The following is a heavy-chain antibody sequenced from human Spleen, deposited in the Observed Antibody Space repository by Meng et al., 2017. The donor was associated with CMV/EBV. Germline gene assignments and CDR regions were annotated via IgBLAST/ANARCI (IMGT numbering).Heavy chain of an antibody. Sequence: SETLSLTCVVSGGSLNSPNWWSWVRQPPGKGPEWIGEIYHDGATNYTPSLRSRVTMSVDNSKNQFFLTLTSVTAADTAVYYCATDSRPRIGGLQNYYYYGMEFWGRGATVTVSS. CDR2: IYHDGAT. CDR1: GGSLNSPNW. CDR3: ATDSRPRIGGLQNYYYYGMEF. D-gene: IGHD6-25*01. J-gene: IGHJ6*02. V-gene: IGHV4/OR15-8*01.